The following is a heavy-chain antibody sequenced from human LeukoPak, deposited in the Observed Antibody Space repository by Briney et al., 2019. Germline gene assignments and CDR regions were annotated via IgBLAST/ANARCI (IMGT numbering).Heavy chain of an antibody. J-gene: IGHJ1*01. CDR3: ARTSSPYYYDSSGFQH. CDR2: INPSGGST. V-gene: IGHV1-46*01. D-gene: IGHD3-22*01. CDR1: GYTFTSYY. Sequence: GESLKISCKGSGYTFTSYYMHWVRQAPGQGLEWMGIINPSGGSTSYAQKFQGRVTMTRDTSTSTVYMELSSLRSEDTAVYYCARTSSPYYYDSSGFQHWGQGTLVTVSS.